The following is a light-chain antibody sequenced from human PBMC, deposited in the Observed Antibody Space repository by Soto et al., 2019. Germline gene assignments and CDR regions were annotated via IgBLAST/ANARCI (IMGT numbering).Light chain of an antibody. CDR2: XXS. J-gene: IGLJ2*01. V-gene: IGLV1-40*01. Sequence: QSVLTQPPSVSGAPGQRVTISCTGSSSNIGAGYDVHWYQQLPGTAPQLLIYXXSKXXXXXXXXFXGSKSGTSASLAITGLQAEDXADYYCQSYDSSLSVVFGGGTKLTVL. CDR1: SSNIGAGYD. CDR3: QSYDSSLSVV.